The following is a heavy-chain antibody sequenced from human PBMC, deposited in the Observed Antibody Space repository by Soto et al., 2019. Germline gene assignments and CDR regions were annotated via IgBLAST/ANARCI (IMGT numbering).Heavy chain of an antibody. Sequence: QVQLVQSGAEVKKPGSSVKVSCKASGGTFSSYAISWVRQAPGQGLEWMGGIIPIFGTANYAQKFQGRVTISADEATSTAYMELSSLRSEDTAVYYCARGGDTAMVPPEPYFASWGQGTLVTVSS. CDR1: GGTFSSYA. V-gene: IGHV1-69*12. CDR3: ARGGDTAMVPPEPYFAS. J-gene: IGHJ4*02. D-gene: IGHD5-18*01. CDR2: IIPIFGTA.